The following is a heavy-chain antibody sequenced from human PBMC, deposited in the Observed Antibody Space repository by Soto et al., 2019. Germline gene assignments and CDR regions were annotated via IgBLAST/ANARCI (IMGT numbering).Heavy chain of an antibody. D-gene: IGHD3-3*01. CDR3: ARAVTTMAGNWFDP. V-gene: IGHV1-18*01. J-gene: IGHJ5*02. CDR2: ISAYNGNT. Sequence: GASVKVSCKASGYAFTSYGIIWVRQAPGQGLEWMGWISAYNGNTNYAQKLQGRVTMTTDTSTSTAYMELRSLRSDDTAVYYCARAVTTMAGNWFDPWGQGTLVTVSS. CDR1: GYAFTSYG.